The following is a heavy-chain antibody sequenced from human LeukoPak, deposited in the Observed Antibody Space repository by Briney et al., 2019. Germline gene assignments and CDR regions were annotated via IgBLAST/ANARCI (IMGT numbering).Heavy chain of an antibody. V-gene: IGHV1-3*01. CDR1: GYTFTSYA. D-gene: IGHD2/OR15-2a*01. Sequence: ASVKVSCKASGYTFTSYAVHWVRQAPGQRLEWMGWINAGNGNTKYSQKFQGRVTITRDTSASTAYMELSSLRSEDTAVYYCARRFFGTLIDYWGQGTLVTVSS. J-gene: IGHJ4*02. CDR2: INAGNGNT. CDR3: ARRFFGTLIDY.